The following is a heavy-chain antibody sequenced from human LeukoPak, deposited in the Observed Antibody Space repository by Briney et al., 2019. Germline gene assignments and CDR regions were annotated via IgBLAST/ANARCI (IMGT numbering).Heavy chain of an antibody. J-gene: IGHJ4*02. CDR2: ISSGSTI. D-gene: IGHD5-18*01. CDR1: GFTFSSYE. CDR3: AREDSYGFGIDY. V-gene: IGHV3-48*03. Sequence: GGSLRLSCAASGFTFSSYEMNWVRQAPGKGLEWVSYISSGSTIYYADSVKGRFTISRDNAKNSLYLQMNSLRAEDTAVYYCAREDSYGFGIDYWGQGTLVTVSS.